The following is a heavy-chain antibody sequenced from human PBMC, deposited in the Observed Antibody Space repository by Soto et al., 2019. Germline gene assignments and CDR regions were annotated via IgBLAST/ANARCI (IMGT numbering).Heavy chain of an antibody. V-gene: IGHV5-51*01. CDR1: GYRFSSYW. CDR3: ARQGSNGAYYYYGMDV. Sequence: GESLKISCQGSGYRFSSYWIAWVRQMPGKGLEWMGIIYPGDSDTRYSPSFEGQGTMSVDKSNSTAYLHWSSLKASDTAMYYCARQGSNGAYYYYGMDVWGQGTTVTVSS. D-gene: IGHD2-8*01. CDR2: IYPGDSDT. J-gene: IGHJ6*02.